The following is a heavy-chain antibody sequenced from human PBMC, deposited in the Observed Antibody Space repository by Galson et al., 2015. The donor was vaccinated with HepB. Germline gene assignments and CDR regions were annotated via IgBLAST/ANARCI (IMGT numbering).Heavy chain of an antibody. Sequence: SLRLSCAASGFTFSSYSMNWVRQAPGKGLEWVSYISTSSGTIYYADSVKGRFTISRDNAKNSLYLQMNSLRAEDTAVYYCARGSGWSTPTPFEDYWGQGTLVTVSS. CDR3: ARGSGWSTPTPFEDY. D-gene: IGHD6-19*01. V-gene: IGHV3-48*01. CDR2: ISTSSGTI. J-gene: IGHJ4*02. CDR1: GFTFSSYS.